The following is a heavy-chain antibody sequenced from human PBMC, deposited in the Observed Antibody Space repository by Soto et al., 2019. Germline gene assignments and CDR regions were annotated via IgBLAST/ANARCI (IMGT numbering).Heavy chain of an antibody. CDR3: ASPTTVFGSGSSLDS. Sequence: QVQLQESGPGLVKPSETLSLTCTVSGDSISSHSWSWIRQPPGKGLEWIGYIYYSGTTSYNPSLESRVTISVDTSKHQFSLRLSAVTAADTAVYYCASPTTVFGSGSSLDSWGQGTLVTVSS. V-gene: IGHV4-59*11. J-gene: IGHJ4*02. CDR2: IYYSGTT. CDR1: GDSISSHS. D-gene: IGHD3-10*01.